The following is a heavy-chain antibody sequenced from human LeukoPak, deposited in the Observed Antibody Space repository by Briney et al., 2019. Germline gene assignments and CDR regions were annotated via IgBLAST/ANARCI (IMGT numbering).Heavy chain of an antibody. V-gene: IGHV1-69*05. Sequence: ASVKVSCKASGSTFSTYAISWVRQAPGQRLEWMGGIIPIFAAANYAQKFQGRVTITTDESTSTAYMELSSLSSEDTAVYYCARDLRYYYDNSDYYELGFWGQGTLVTVSS. CDR3: ARDLRYYYDNSDYYELGF. D-gene: IGHD3-22*01. CDR2: IIPIFAAA. CDR1: GSTFSTYA. J-gene: IGHJ4*02.